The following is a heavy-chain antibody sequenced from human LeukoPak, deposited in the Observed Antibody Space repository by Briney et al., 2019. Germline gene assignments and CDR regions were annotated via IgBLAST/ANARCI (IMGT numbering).Heavy chain of an antibody. V-gene: IGHV4-59*12. CDR2: IYHSGST. J-gene: IGHJ4*02. D-gene: IGHD3-3*01. CDR3: ARARYDFWSGYYPAPYYFDY. CDR1: GGSISTYY. Sequence: PSETLSLTCTVSGGSISTYYWNWIRQPPGKGLEWIGYIYHSGSTNYNPSLQSRVTISVDTSKNQFSLNLNSVTAADTAVYYCARARYDFWSGYYPAPYYFDYWGQGTLVTVSS.